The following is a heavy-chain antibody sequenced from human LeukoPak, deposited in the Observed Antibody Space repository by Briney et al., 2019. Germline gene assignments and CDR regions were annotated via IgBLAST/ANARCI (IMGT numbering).Heavy chain of an antibody. D-gene: IGHD6-19*01. CDR3: AREPIAVAGTGMDV. CDR1: GDSVSSNSAA. V-gene: IGHV6-1*01. CDR2: TYYRSKWYN. J-gene: IGHJ6*02. Sequence: SQTLSLTCAISGDSVSSNSAAWNWIRQSPSRGLEWLGRTYYRSKWYNDYAVAVKSRITINPDTSKNQFSMQLNTVTPEDTAVYYCAREPIAVAGTGMDVWGQGTTVTVSS.